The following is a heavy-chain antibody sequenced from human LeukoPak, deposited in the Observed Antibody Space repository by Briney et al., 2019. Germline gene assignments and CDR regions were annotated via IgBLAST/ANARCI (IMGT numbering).Heavy chain of an antibody. J-gene: IGHJ4*02. D-gene: IGHD3-22*01. CDR1: GFTFSSYA. V-gene: IGHV3-23*01. Sequence: GGSLRLSCAASGFTFSSYAMSWVRQAPGKGLEWVSAISDSGGSTYYADSLKGRFTISRDNSKNTLYLQMNSLRAEDTAVYHCAKDQSRGYYYFDHWGQGTLVTVSS. CDR2: ISDSGGST. CDR3: AKDQSRGYYYFDH.